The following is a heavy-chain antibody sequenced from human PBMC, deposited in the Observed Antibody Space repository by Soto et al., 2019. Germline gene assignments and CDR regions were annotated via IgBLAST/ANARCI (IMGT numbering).Heavy chain of an antibody. J-gene: IGHJ5*02. V-gene: IGHV4-30-4*01. CDR3: ARVSSVVLRFSSKFDP. CDR1: DGYIRGGDYY. Sequence: PSEPKPLTCTVPDGYIRGGDYYWSWISKTPRKSLEWVGYISYSGNTYYNPSLKSRITISVDTSKNQFSLKLSSVTAADTAVYYCARVSSVVLRFSSKFDPCGRGTLVTGSS. CDR2: ISYSGNT. D-gene: IGHD2-8*01.